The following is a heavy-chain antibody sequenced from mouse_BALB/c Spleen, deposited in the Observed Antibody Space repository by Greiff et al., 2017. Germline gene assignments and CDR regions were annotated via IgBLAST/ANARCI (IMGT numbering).Heavy chain of an antibody. V-gene: IGHV5-12-1*01. D-gene: IGHD2-14*01. J-gene: IGHJ2*01. CDR3: ARGGDRYDVGVFDY. Sequence: EVQLVESGGGLVKPGGSLKLSCAASGFAFSSYDMSWVRQTPEKRLEWVAYISSGGGSTYYPDTVKGRFTISRDNAKNTLYLQMSSLKSEDTAMYYCARGGDRYDVGVFDYWGQGTTLTVSS. CDR2: ISSGGGST. CDR1: GFAFSSYD.